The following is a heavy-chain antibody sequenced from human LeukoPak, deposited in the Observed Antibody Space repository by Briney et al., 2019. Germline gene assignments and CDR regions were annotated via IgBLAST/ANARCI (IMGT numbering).Heavy chain of an antibody. V-gene: IGHV3-48*03. D-gene: IGHD2-2*01. CDR3: ARELGYCSSTSCYARFDY. CDR2: ISSSGSTI. Sequence: GGSLRLPCAASGFTFSSYEMNWVRQAPGKGLEWVSYISSSGSTIYYADSVKGRFTISRDNAKNSLYLQMNSLRAEDTAVYYCARELGYCSSTSCYARFDYWGQGTLVTVSS. J-gene: IGHJ4*02. CDR1: GFTFSSYE.